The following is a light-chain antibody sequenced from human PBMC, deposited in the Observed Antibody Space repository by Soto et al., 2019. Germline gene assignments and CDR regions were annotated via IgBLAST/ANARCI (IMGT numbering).Light chain of an antibody. CDR1: QSVSSSY. Sequence: VLTQSPGTLSLSPGERATLSCRASQSVSSSYLAWYQPKPGQAPRLLIYGASSRATGIPDRFSGSGSGTDFTLTISRLEPEDFAVYYCQQYGSSPNTFGQGTKVDIK. J-gene: IGKJ1*01. CDR2: GAS. CDR3: QQYGSSPNT. V-gene: IGKV3-20*01.